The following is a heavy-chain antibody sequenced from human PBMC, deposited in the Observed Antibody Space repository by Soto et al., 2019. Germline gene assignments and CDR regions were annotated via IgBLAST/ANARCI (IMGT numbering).Heavy chain of an antibody. CDR1: GGPFSGYY. J-gene: IGHJ6*02. D-gene: IGHD3-10*01. CDR2: INHSGSI. V-gene: IGHV4-34*01. Sequence: TSETLSLTCAVYGGPFSGYYWSWIRQPPGKGLEWIGEINHSGSINYNPSLKSRVTMSVDTSQRHFSLKVNSVTAADTAVYYCARRPYYGSGNYYGRSSGLDVWGQGTTVTVSS. CDR3: ARRPYYGSGNYYGRSSGLDV.